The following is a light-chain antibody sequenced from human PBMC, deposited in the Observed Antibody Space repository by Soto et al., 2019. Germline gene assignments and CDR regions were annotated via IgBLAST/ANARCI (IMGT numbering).Light chain of an antibody. Sequence: EIVLTQSPGTLSLYPGESATLSCRASQSVTSSYIAWYQQKPGQAPRLLIYSTSSRATGIPDRFSGSGSGTDFTLTISRLEPEDFAVYYCQQYESSFRTFGQGTKVEIK. V-gene: IGKV3-20*01. CDR3: QQYESSFRT. J-gene: IGKJ1*01. CDR2: STS. CDR1: QSVTSSY.